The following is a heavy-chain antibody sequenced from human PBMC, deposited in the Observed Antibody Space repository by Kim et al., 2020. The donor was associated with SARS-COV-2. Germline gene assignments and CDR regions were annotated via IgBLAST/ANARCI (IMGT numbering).Heavy chain of an antibody. CDR3: VKRKGSYVAVAGYFEY. V-gene: IGHV3-30*18. J-gene: IGHJ4*02. CDR1: GFTFNGHA. D-gene: IGHD6-19*01. Sequence: GGSLRLSCVGSGFTFNGHAMEWVRQDPGKGLEWVALISYDGRNDYYADSVKGRFTISRDNSKNTLYLQMNSLKVEDTAVYYCVKRKGSYVAVAGYFEYWGQGTLVTVSS. CDR2: ISYDGRND.